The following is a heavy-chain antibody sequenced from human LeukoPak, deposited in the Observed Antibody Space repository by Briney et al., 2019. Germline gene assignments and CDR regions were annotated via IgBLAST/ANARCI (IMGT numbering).Heavy chain of an antibody. CDR1: GGSLISSSYY. D-gene: IGHD3-3*01. V-gene: IGHV4-39*01. CDR2: IYYSGST. Sequence: SETLSLTCTVSGGSLISSSYYWGWLRQPPGKGLEWIGSIYYSGSTYHNPSLKSRVTISVDTSKNQFSLKLSSVTAADTAVYYCARLPEGRRSGPYRDYWGQGTLVTVSS. CDR3: ARLPEGRRSGPYRDY. J-gene: IGHJ4*02.